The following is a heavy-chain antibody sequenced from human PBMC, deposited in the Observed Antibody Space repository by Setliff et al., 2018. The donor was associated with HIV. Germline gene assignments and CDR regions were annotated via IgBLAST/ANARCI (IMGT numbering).Heavy chain of an antibody. CDR3: ARVFGVRQAFDN. Sequence: VASVKVSCKASGYTFSDYFIHWVRQAPGQGLEWMGWIHPNRGGTNYAQKFQGRVTMTRDTSITTAYMELSRLSSDDTAMYYCARVFGVRQAFDNWGQGTLVTVSS. V-gene: IGHV1-2*02. CDR2: IHPNRGGT. CDR1: GYTFSDYF. D-gene: IGHD3-10*02. J-gene: IGHJ4*02.